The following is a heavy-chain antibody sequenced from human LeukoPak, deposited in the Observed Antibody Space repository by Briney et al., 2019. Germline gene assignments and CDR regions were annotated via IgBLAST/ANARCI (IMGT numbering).Heavy chain of an antibody. J-gene: IGHJ6*03. Sequence: SETLSLTCTVSGGPISTHYWSWIRQSPGRGLEWIGYIYYSGGVNYNPSLKSRVTMSVDMSKNQFSLKLTSVTAADTAVYYCARTLSCRLHLGYMDVWGKGTTVTVSS. D-gene: IGHD4-11*01. CDR1: GGPISTHY. CDR2: IYYSGGV. CDR3: ARTLSCRLHLGYMDV. V-gene: IGHV4-59*11.